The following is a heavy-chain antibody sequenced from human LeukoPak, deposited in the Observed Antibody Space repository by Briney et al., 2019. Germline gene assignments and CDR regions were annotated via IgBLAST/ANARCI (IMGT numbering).Heavy chain of an antibody. Sequence: GGSLRLSCAASGFTFSSYGMHWVRQAPGKGLEWVAVIWYDGSNKYYADSVKGRFTISRDNSKNTLYLQMNSLRAEDTAVYYCAKDKIWFGELLDYWGQGTLVTVSS. CDR3: AKDKIWFGELLDY. CDR2: IWYDGSNK. D-gene: IGHD3-10*01. V-gene: IGHV3-30*02. J-gene: IGHJ4*02. CDR1: GFTFSSYG.